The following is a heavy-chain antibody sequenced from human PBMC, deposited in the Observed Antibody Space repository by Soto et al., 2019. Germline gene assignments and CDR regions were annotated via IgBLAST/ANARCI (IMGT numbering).Heavy chain of an antibody. CDR3: AKVRDSLASYYDFWSGNYGMDV. D-gene: IGHD3-3*01. J-gene: IGHJ6*02. Sequence: GSLRLSCAASGFTFSSYAMSWVRQAPGKGLEWVSAISGSGGSTYYADSVKGRFTISRDNSKNTLYLQMNSLRAEDTAVYYCAKVRDSLASYYDFWSGNYGMDVWGQGTTVTVSS. V-gene: IGHV3-23*01. CDR2: ISGSGGST. CDR1: GFTFSSYA.